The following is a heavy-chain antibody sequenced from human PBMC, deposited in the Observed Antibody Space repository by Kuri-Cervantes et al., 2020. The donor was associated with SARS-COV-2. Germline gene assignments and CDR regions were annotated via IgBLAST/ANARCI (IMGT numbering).Heavy chain of an antibody. CDR1: GGSISNDY. Sequence: LSCTVSGGSISNDYWSWIRQPAGKGLEWIGRIYTSGTANYNPSLRTRVTMSIDTSKNQFSLRLSSVTAADTAVYYCARVNIELVLPTPQVYFYMDVWGKGTTVTVSS. CDR2: IYTSGTA. J-gene: IGHJ6*03. D-gene: IGHD2/OR15-2a*01. CDR3: ARVNIELVLPTPQVYFYMDV. V-gene: IGHV4-4*07.